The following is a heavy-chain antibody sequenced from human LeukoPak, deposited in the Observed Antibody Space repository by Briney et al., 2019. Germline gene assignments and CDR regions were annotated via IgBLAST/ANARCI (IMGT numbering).Heavy chain of an antibody. CDR1: GFPFGDFA. V-gene: IGHV3-23*01. J-gene: IGHJ3*01. CDR2: VSRRGQNT. D-gene: IGHD4-11*01. Sequence: GGSLRLSCAASGFPFGDFAMTWVRQVPGGGLQWVLTVSRRGQNTYYADSVKGRFTISRDDNKGMLYLQMNSLRAEDTAMYYCVKDDYCSIPGCVIDALVVWGQGTVVTVSS. CDR3: VKDDYCSIPGCVIDALVV.